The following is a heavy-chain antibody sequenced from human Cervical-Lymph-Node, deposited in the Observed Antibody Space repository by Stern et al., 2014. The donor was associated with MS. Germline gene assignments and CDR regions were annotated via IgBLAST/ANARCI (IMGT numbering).Heavy chain of an antibody. D-gene: IGHD2-15*01. CDR1: GGPISSGTYY. Sequence: QVQLQESGPGLVKPSQTLSLTCTVSGGPISSGTYYWSWIRQPAGKGLEWIGRIYTSGSTDYTSSLKSRVTISLAMSKTHLPLRLPHVTAADTAVYYCARGRNGFGYDSWGQGTLATVSP. J-gene: IGHJ4*02. CDR3: ARGRNGFGYDS. CDR2: IYTSGST. V-gene: IGHV4-61*02.